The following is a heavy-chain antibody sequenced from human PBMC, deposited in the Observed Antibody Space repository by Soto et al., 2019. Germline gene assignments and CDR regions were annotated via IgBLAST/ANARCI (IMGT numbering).Heavy chain of an antibody. CDR1: GFTFSSYA. D-gene: IGHD3-3*01. J-gene: IGHJ6*02. V-gene: IGHV3-30-3*01. Sequence: GGSLRLSCAASGFTFSSYAMHWVRQAPGKGLEWVAVISYDGSNKYYADSVKGRFTISRDNSKNTLYLQMNSLRAEDTAVYYCARDPKTDEVWSGSLDYGMDGWGQGPTVTV. CDR2: ISYDGSNK. CDR3: ARDPKTDEVWSGSLDYGMDG.